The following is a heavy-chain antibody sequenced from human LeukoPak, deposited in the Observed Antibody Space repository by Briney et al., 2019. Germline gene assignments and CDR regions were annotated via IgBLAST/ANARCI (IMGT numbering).Heavy chain of an antibody. V-gene: IGHV3-9*01. CDR2: ISWYSGSI. Sequence: GGSLRLSCAASGFTFDDYAVHWVRQAPGKGLEWVSGISWYSGSIGYADSVKGRFTISRDNAKNSLYLQMNSLRAEDTAVYYCAREPLHYGSGSYHYFDYWGQGTLVTVSS. CDR1: GFTFDDYA. D-gene: IGHD3-10*01. CDR3: AREPLHYGSGSYHYFDY. J-gene: IGHJ4*02.